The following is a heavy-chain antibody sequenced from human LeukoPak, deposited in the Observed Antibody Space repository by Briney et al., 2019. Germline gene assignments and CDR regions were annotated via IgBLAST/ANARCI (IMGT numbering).Heavy chain of an antibody. CDR3: ARGGGSWAFDY. CDR1: GYTFTSYY. Sequence: ASVKVSCKASGYTFTSYYIHWVRQAPGQGLEWMGIINPSGGGTTYAQKFQGRVTMTRDTSTSTVYMELSSLRSEDTAVYYCARGGGSWAFDYWGQGTLVTVSS. CDR2: INPSGGGT. V-gene: IGHV1-46*01. D-gene: IGHD1-26*01. J-gene: IGHJ4*02.